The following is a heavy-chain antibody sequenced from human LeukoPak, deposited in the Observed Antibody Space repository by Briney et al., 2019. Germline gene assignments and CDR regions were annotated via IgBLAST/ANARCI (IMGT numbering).Heavy chain of an antibody. CDR3: ARNNYGGVDY. CDR2: INHSGST. CDR1: GGSISSSSYY. D-gene: IGHD4-23*01. J-gene: IGHJ4*02. V-gene: IGHV4-39*07. Sequence: PSETLSLTCTVSGGSISSSSYYWGWIRQPPGKGLEWIGEINHSGSTNYNPSLKSRVTISVDTSKNQFSLKLSSVTAADTAVYYCARNNYGGVDYWGQGTLVTVSS.